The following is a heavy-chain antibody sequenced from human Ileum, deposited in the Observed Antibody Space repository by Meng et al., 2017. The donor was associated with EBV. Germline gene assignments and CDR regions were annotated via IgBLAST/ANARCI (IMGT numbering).Heavy chain of an antibody. CDR3: ARWAFIYSYGFDN. J-gene: IGHJ4*02. CDR2: IYHNGGT. V-gene: IGHV4-4*02. CDR1: GGAITRRNW. Sequence: PPQEAGRARLEPSETLPLTCAVSGGAITRRNWWGWVRQRPGQGLGWIGEIYHNGGTNYNPSLKSRVTISVDKSKNEISLKLRSVTAADTAVYYCARWAFIYSYGFDNWGQGTLVTVSS. D-gene: IGHD5-18*01.